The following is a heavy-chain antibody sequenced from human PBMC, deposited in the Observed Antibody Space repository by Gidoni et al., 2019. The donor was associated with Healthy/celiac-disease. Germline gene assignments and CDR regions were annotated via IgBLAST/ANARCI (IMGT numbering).Heavy chain of an antibody. CDR2: ISWNSGSI. D-gene: IGHD6-13*01. J-gene: IGHJ4*02. Sequence: EVQLVESGGVLVQPVRSLRLSFAASGFTFDDYAMHWVRQAPGKGMEWVSGISWNSGSIGYADYVKGRVTISRDNAKNSLYLQMNSLRAEDTALYYCAKEDNPYQQQLVAGFDYWGQGTLVTVSS. V-gene: IGHV3-9*01. CDR1: GFTFDDYA. CDR3: AKEDNPYQQQLVAGFDY.